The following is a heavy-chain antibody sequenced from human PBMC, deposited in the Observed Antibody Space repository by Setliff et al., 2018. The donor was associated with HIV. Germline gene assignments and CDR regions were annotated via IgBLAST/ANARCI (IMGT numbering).Heavy chain of an antibody. CDR1: RSTFNNHN. V-gene: IGHV1-69*02. CDR2: IIPILGVA. Sequence: SVKVSCKASRSTFNNHNIHWVRQAPGQGLDWMGRIIPILGVANYAQKFQGKVTITADKSTSTAYMELTSLRFDDTAMYYCVRGVQSPPHYSYYYIDVWGEGTMVTVSS. CDR3: VRGVQSPPHYSYYYIDV. J-gene: IGHJ6*03. D-gene: IGHD3-3*01.